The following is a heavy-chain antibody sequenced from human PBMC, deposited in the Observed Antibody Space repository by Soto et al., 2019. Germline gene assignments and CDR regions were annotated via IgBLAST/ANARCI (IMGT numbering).Heavy chain of an antibody. D-gene: IGHD6-13*01. Sequence: QVQLQESGPGLVKPSQTLSLTCTVSGGSISSGGYYWSWIRQHPGKGLEWIGYIYYSGSTYYNPSLKSRVTISVGTSKNQFSLKLSSVTAADTAVYYCAREIAAAWGAGDAFDIWGQVTMVTVSS. CDR2: IYYSGST. J-gene: IGHJ3*02. CDR1: GGSISSGGYY. CDR3: AREIAAAWGAGDAFDI. V-gene: IGHV4-31*03.